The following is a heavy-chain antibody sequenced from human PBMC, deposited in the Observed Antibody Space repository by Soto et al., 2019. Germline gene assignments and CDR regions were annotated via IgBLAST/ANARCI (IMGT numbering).Heavy chain of an antibody. D-gene: IGHD2-15*01. CDR2: IYYSGST. Sequence: SETLSLTCTVSGGSISSYYWSWIRQPPGKGLERIGYIYYSGSTNYNPSLKSRVTISVDTSKNQFSLKLSSVTAADTAVYYCARNFPYCSGGSCHYFDYWGQGTLVTVSS. V-gene: IGHV4-59*08. CDR3: ARNFPYCSGGSCHYFDY. J-gene: IGHJ4*02. CDR1: GGSISSYY.